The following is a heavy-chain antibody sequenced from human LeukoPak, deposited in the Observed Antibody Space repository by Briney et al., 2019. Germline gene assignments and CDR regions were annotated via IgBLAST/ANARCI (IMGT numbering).Heavy chain of an antibody. J-gene: IGHJ5*02. D-gene: IGHD5-24*01. CDR3: AGDRWGNWFDP. V-gene: IGHV4-59*01. Sequence: PSETLSLTCTVSGGSISSYYWSWIRQPPGKGLEWIGNIYYSGRTNYNPSLKGRVTISVDTSKNHFSLKLSSVTAADTAVYYCAGDRWGNWFDPWGQGTLVTVSS. CDR1: GGSISSYY. CDR2: IYYSGRT.